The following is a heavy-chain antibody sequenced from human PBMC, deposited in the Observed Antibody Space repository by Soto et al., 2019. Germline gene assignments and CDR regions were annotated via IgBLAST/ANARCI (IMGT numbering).Heavy chain of an antibody. Sequence: QVQLVQSGAEVKKPGSSVKVSCKASGGTFSSYAISWVRQAPGQGLEWMGGTIPIFGTANYAQKFQGRVTITADESTSRAYMELSSMRSEDTAVYYCARGTTMVRGVLDYYYYGMDVWGQGTTVTVSS. CDR1: GGTFSSYA. D-gene: IGHD3-10*01. CDR3: ARGTTMVRGVLDYYYYGMDV. CDR2: TIPIFGTA. J-gene: IGHJ6*02. V-gene: IGHV1-69*01.